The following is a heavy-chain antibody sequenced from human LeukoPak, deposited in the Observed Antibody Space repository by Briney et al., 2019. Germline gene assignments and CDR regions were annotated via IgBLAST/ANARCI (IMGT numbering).Heavy chain of an antibody. D-gene: IGHD7-27*01. Sequence: PGGSLRLSCSASGFTFSGHFMHWVRQAPGKGLEYVSSISINGDKTYYAESVKGRFTISRDNSKNTLYLQLSSLRVEDTAVYYCIKDRTGTWPFDHWGQGTLLTVSS. CDR1: GFTFSGHF. CDR2: ISINGDKT. CDR3: IKDRTGTWPFDH. J-gene: IGHJ4*02. V-gene: IGHV3-64D*06.